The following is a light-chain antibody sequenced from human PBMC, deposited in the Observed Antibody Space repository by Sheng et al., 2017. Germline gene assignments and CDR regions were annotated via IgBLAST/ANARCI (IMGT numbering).Light chain of an antibody. Sequence: DIEMTQSPSSLSPSVGDRVTITCRASRDISHNLAWFQLRPGKAPRSLIYGASNLHSGVPPRFSGSGSGTDFTLTISGLQPEDSASYFCQQYNSYPITFGGGPTLRS. V-gene: IGKV1-16*01. CDR3: QQYNSYPIT. CDR1: RDISHN. CDR2: GAS. J-gene: IGKJ4*01.